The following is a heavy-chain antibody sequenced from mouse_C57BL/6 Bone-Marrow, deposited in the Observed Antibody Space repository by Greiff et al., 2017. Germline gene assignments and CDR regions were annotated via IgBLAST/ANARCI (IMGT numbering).Heavy chain of an antibody. D-gene: IGHD1-1*01. CDR1: GYTFTDYY. Sequence: EVQLQQSGPELVKPGASVKISCKASGYTFTDYYMNWVKQSHGKSLEWIGDINPNNGGTSYNQKFKGKATLTVDKSSSTAYLELRSLTSEDSAVYYCARLHLIPTVVHFDYWGQGTTLTVSS. V-gene: IGHV1-26*01. CDR2: INPNNGGT. CDR3: ARLHLIPTVVHFDY. J-gene: IGHJ2*01.